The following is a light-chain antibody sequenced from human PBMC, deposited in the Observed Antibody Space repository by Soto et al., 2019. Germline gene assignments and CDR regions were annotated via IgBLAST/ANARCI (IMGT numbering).Light chain of an antibody. V-gene: IGKV1-5*01. Sequence: DIQMTQSPSTLSASVGDRVTITCRASQSISTWLAWYQQKPGKAPKLLIYDASSLQSGVPSRFSGHGSGTDFTITISSLQPDDFATYYCQQYNSYTTFGQGNKLEIK. J-gene: IGKJ2*01. CDR2: DAS. CDR1: QSISTW. CDR3: QQYNSYTT.